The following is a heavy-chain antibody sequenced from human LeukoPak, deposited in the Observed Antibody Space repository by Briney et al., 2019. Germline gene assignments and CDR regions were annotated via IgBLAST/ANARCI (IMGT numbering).Heavy chain of an antibody. Sequence: PSETLSLTCTVSGGSISSYHWSWIRQPPGKGLEWIGYIYYSGCTNYNPSLKSRVTIPVDTSKNQFSLKLSSVTAADTAVYYCARSRYLTISYYYRDVWGKGTTVTVSS. CDR2: IYYSGCT. J-gene: IGHJ6*03. CDR3: ARSRYLTISYYYRDV. CDR1: GGSISSYH. D-gene: IGHD3-3*01. V-gene: IGHV4-59*01.